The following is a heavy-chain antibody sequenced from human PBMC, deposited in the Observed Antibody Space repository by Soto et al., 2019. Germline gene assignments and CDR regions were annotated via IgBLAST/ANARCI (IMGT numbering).Heavy chain of an antibody. CDR2: IVVGSGNT. Sequence: SVKVSCKASGYTFTSYYMHWVRQARGQRLEWIGWIVVGSGNTNYAQKFQERVTITRDMSTSTAYMELSSLRSEDTAVYYCARDYDRRVVALDAFDIWGQGTMVTVSS. CDR3: ARDYDRRVVALDAFDI. V-gene: IGHV1-58*02. D-gene: IGHD3-22*01. CDR1: GYTFTSYY. J-gene: IGHJ3*02.